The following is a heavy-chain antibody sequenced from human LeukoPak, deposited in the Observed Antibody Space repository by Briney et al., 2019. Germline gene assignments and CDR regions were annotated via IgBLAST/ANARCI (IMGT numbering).Heavy chain of an antibody. CDR2: IIPIFGTA. J-gene: IGHJ4*02. Sequence: SVKVSCKASGGTFSSYAISWVRQAPGQGLEWMGGIIPIFGTANYAQKFQGRVTITADKSTSTAYMELSSLRSEDTAVYYCARSVDYGDYDHPYYFDYWGQGTLVTVSS. CDR1: GGTFSSYA. D-gene: IGHD4-17*01. V-gene: IGHV1-69*06. CDR3: ARSVDYGDYDHPYYFDY.